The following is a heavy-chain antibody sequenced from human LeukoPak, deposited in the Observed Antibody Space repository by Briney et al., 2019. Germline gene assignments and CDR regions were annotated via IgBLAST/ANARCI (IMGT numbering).Heavy chain of an antibody. D-gene: IGHD6-19*01. Sequence: PGGSLRLSCAATGFSFSSYEMKWVRQAPGKGLEWVSYISGGGGTILYADSVKGRFAISRDNAKNSLYLQMNSLRVGDTAVYYCARDGAVAGIENDYWGQGTLVTVSS. CDR2: ISGGGGTI. CDR1: GFSFSSYE. V-gene: IGHV3-48*03. CDR3: ARDGAVAGIENDY. J-gene: IGHJ4*02.